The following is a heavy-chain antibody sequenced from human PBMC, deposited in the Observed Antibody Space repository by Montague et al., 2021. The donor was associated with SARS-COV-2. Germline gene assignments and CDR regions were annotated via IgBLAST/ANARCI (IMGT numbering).Heavy chain of an antibody. V-gene: IGHV4-4*02. Sequence: SETLSLTCAVSAGFISSSNWWSWVRQPPGKGLEWIADIYHSGGTNYNPSLKSLATISVDKSKNQFSLKLTSVTAADTAVYYCARIPLGYYGMDVWGQGTTVTVSS. CDR3: ARIPLGYYGMDV. CDR1: AGFISSSNW. D-gene: IGHD3-16*01. CDR2: IYHSGGT. J-gene: IGHJ6*02.